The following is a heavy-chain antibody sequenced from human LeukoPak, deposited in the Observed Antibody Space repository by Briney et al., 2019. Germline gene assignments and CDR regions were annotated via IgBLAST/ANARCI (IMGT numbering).Heavy chain of an antibody. V-gene: IGHV3-23*01. CDR3: AKVPYSDYGAGRPPFMDV. D-gene: IGHD3-10*01. CDR1: GFTFSNYA. Sequence: GGSLRLSCAASGFTFSNYAMSWVRQAPGKGLEWVPTISDSGSSTYYADSVKGRFTISRDNSKSTLYLQMDSLRAEDTAIHYCAKVPYSDYGAGRPPFMDVWGQGTTVAVS. J-gene: IGHJ6*02. CDR2: ISDSGSST.